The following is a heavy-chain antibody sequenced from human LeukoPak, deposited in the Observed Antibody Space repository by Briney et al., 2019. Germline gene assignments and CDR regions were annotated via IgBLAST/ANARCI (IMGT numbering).Heavy chain of an antibody. V-gene: IGHV3-30*03. J-gene: IGHJ4*02. CDR3: ARDAPPYSSSSFYYFDY. CDR2: ISYDGSNK. D-gene: IGHD6-6*01. CDR1: EFTFSSYG. Sequence: GGSLRLSCAASEFTFSSYGMHWVRQAPGKGLEWVAVISYDGSNKYYADSVKGRFTISRDNSKNTLYLQMNSLRAEDTAVYYCARDAPPYSSSSFYYFDYWGQGTLVTVSS.